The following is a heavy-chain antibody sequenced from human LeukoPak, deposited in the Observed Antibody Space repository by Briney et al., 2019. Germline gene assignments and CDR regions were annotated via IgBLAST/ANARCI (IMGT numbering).Heavy chain of an antibody. Sequence: PGGSLRLSCAASGFTFSSYLMHWVRQAPGKGLVWVSRINSDGSSTSYADSVKGRFTISRDNAKNTLYLQMNSLRAEDTAVYYCAREGDYNWNYFDYWGQGTLVTVSS. CDR2: INSDGSST. D-gene: IGHD1-20*01. CDR3: AREGDYNWNYFDY. V-gene: IGHV3-74*01. J-gene: IGHJ4*02. CDR1: GFTFSSYL.